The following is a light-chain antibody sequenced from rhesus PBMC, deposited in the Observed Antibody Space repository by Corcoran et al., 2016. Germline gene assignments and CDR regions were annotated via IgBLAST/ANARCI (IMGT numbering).Light chain of an antibody. CDR2: AAS. CDR3: QQRNSYPRT. J-gene: IGKJ1*01. CDR1: QGISSY. V-gene: IGKV1-38*01. Sequence: DIQLTQSPSSLSASVGDRVTITCRASQGISSYLAWYQQKSGKAPKLLIYAASNLQSGVPSRFSDSGSGKEFTLTISSLQPEDFATYYCQQRNSYPRTFGQGTKVEIK.